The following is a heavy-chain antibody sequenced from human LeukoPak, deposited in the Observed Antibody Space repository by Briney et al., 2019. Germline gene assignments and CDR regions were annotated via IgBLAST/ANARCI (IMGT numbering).Heavy chain of an antibody. CDR2: ISSSSSYI. CDR1: GFTFSSYG. CDR3: AKLGTDYDSSGYYPYFDY. Sequence: PGGSLRLSCAASGFTFSSYGMHWVRQAPGKGLEWVSSISSSSSYIYYADSVKGRFTISRDNAKNPLYLQMNSLRAEDTAVYYCAKLGTDYDSSGYYPYFDYWGQGTLVTVSS. D-gene: IGHD3-22*01. J-gene: IGHJ4*02. V-gene: IGHV3-21*01.